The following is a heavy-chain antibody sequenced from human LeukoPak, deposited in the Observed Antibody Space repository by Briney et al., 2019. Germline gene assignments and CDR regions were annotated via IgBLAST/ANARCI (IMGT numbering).Heavy chain of an antibody. CDR1: GFTFSSYW. Sequence: GGSLRLSCAVSGFTFSSYWMSWVRQAPGKGLEWVANIKQDGSEKYYVDSVKGRFTISRDNAKNSLYLQMNSLRAEDTAVYYCATGITGTKRVGYFDYWGQGTLVTVSS. V-gene: IGHV3-7*01. CDR3: ATGITGTKRVGYFDY. CDR2: IKQDGSEK. J-gene: IGHJ4*02. D-gene: IGHD1-20*01.